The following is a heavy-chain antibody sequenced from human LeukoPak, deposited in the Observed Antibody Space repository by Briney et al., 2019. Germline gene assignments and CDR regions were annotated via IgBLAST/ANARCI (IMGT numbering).Heavy chain of an antibody. D-gene: IGHD1-26*01. J-gene: IGHJ3*02. CDR1: GYSFTNYW. CDR2: IYPGDSDT. CDR3: ARHGVGARSNAFDI. Sequence: GESLKISCKGSGYSFTNYWIAWLRQMPGKGLEWMGIIYPGDSDTRYSPSLQGQVTISADKSVSTAYLQWSSLKASDTAMYYCARHGVGARSNAFDIWGQGTMVTVSS. V-gene: IGHV5-51*01.